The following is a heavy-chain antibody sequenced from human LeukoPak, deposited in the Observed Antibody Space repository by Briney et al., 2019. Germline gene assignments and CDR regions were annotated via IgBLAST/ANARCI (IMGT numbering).Heavy chain of an antibody. Sequence: PSETLSLTCTVSGGSISSYYWSWIRQPAGKGLEWIGRIYTSGSTNYNPSLKSRVTMSVDTSKYQFSLKLSSVTAADTAVYYCASVCDDGEPLTHRFDPWGQGTLVTVSS. V-gene: IGHV4-4*07. D-gene: IGHD4-17*01. CDR2: IYTSGST. J-gene: IGHJ5*02. CDR3: ASVCDDGEPLTHRFDP. CDR1: GGSISSYY.